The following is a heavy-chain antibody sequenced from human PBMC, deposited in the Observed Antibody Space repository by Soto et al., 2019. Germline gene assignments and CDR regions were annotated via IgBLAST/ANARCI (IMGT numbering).Heavy chain of an antibody. J-gene: IGHJ5*02. CDR1: GGSISSYY. CDR2: IYYSGST. D-gene: IGHD1-26*01. CDR3: ARDGREGPVRPNWFDP. V-gene: IGHV4-59*01. Sequence: SETRSLTCTVSGGSISSYYWSWIRQPPGKGLEWIGYIYYSGSTNYNPSLKSRVTISVDTSKDQFSLKLSSVTAADTAVYYCARDGREGPVRPNWFDPWGQGTLVTVSS.